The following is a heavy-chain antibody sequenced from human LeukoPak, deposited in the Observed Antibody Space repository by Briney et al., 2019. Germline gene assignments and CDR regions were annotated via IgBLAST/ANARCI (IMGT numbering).Heavy chain of an antibody. J-gene: IGHJ4*02. D-gene: IGHD3-22*01. CDR3: ASSGNYYDSSGYYYACYFDY. V-gene: IGHV1-69*13. CDR2: IIPIFGTA. CDR1: GGTFSIYA. Sequence: WASVKVSFKASGGTFSIYAISWVRQAPGQGLEWMGGIIPIFGTANYAQKFQGRVTITADESTSTAYMELSSLRSEDTAVYYCASSGNYYDSSGYYYACYFDYWGQGTLVTVSS.